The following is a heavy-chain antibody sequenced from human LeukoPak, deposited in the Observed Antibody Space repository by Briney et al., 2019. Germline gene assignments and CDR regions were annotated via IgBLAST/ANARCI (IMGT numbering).Heavy chain of an antibody. V-gene: IGHV3-23*01. J-gene: IGHJ4*02. CDR3: AKSLYGGCDY. CDR2: VNGNGGST. D-gene: IGHD3-16*02. CDR1: GFIFSAYA. Sequence: GGSLRLSCAASGFIFSAYAMSWVRQAPGKGLEWVSGVNGNGGSTSYADSVKGRFTIFRDNSKNTVYLQMNSLRVEDTAVYYCAKSLYGGCDYWGQGTVVTVSS.